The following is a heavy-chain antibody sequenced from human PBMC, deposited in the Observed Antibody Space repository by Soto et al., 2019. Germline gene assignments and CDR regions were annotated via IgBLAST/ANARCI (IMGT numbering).Heavy chain of an antibody. D-gene: IGHD6-13*01. Sequence: PGGSLRLSCAASGFTFSSYAMSWVRQAPGKGLEWVSAISGSGGSTYYADSVKGRFTISRDNSKNTLYLQMNSLRAEDTAVYYCAKGVAQQLVITEPFDYWGQGTLVTVSS. CDR1: GFTFSSYA. CDR3: AKGVAQQLVITEPFDY. V-gene: IGHV3-23*01. CDR2: ISGSGGST. J-gene: IGHJ4*02.